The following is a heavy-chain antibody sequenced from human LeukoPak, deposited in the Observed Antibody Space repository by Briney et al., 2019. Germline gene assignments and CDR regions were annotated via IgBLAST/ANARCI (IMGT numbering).Heavy chain of an antibody. Sequence: GGSLRLSCAASGFTFDDYAMHWVRQAPGKGLEWVSGISWNSGSIGYADSVKGRFTISRDNAKNSLYLQMNSLRAEDMALYYCAKGGLYSSSWYEDWFDPWGQGTLVTVSS. CDR2: ISWNSGSI. CDR3: AKGGLYSSSWYEDWFDP. CDR1: GFTFDDYA. V-gene: IGHV3-9*03. D-gene: IGHD6-13*01. J-gene: IGHJ5*02.